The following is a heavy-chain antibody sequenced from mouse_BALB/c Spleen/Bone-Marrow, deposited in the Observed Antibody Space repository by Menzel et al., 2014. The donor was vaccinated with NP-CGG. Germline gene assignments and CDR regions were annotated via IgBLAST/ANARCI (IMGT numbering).Heavy chain of an antibody. Sequence: EVQVVESGGGLVQPGGSLRLSCATSGFTFTDYYMSWVRQPPGKALEWLGFIRNKANGYTTEYSASVKGRFTISRDNSQSILYLQMNTLRAEDSAPYYCARDGNYYFDYWGQGTTLTVSS. CDR3: ARDGNYYFDY. V-gene: IGHV7-3*02. J-gene: IGHJ2*01. CDR2: IRNKANGYTT. D-gene: IGHD2-1*01. CDR1: GFTFTDYY.